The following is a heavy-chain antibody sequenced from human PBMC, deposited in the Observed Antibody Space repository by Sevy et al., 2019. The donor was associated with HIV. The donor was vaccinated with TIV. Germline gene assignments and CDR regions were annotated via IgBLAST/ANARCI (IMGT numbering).Heavy chain of an antibody. Sequence: SETLSLTCTVSGGSISSYYWSWIRQPPGKGLEWIGYIYYSGGTNYNPSLKSRVTISVDTSKNQFYLKLGSLTAADTAVYYCARATGITIFGVVIVGAFDIWGQGTMVTV. D-gene: IGHD3-3*01. CDR3: ARATGITIFGVVIVGAFDI. J-gene: IGHJ3*02. CDR1: GGSISSYY. CDR2: IYYSGGT. V-gene: IGHV4-59*13.